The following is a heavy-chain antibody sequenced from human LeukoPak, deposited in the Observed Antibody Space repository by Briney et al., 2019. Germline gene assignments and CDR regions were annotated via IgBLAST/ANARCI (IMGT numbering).Heavy chain of an antibody. D-gene: IGHD3-16*01. CDR2: ISSSSSTI. J-gene: IGHJ6*03. V-gene: IGHV3-48*01. Sequence: PGGSLRLSCAASGFTFSSYSMNWVRQAPGEGLEWVSYISSSSSTIYYADSVKGRFTISRDNAKNSLYLQMNSLRAEDTAVYYCAGGSYYYYYMDVWGKGTTVTVSS. CDR1: GFTFSSYS. CDR3: AGGSYYYYYMDV.